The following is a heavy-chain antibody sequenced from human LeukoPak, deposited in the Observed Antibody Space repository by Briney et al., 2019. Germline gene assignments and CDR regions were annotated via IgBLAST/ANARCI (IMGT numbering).Heavy chain of an antibody. J-gene: IGHJ4*02. V-gene: IGHV3-21*04. CDR3: ARGVYYSGIIDY. Sequence: GGSLRLSCAASGFTFSSYSMNWVRQAPGKGLEWVSSISSSSSYIYYADSVKGRFTISRDNAKNSLYLQMNSLRVEDTAVYYCARGVYYSGIIDYWGQGALVTVSS. D-gene: IGHD3-10*01. CDR1: GFTFSSYS. CDR2: ISSSSSYI.